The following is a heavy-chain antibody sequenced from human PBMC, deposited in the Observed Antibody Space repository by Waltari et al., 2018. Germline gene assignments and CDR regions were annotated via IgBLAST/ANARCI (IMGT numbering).Heavy chain of an antibody. CDR3: AKDYHWYFDL. D-gene: IGHD3-16*02. Sequence: EVQLVESGGGLVQPGGSLRLSCAASGSTFSSYAMSWVRPAPGKGLEWVSAISDSGSITYYADSVKGRFTISRDNSKNTLYLQMNSLRAEDTAVYYCAKDYHWYFDLWGRGTLVTVSS. CDR2: ISDSGSIT. J-gene: IGHJ2*01. V-gene: IGHV3-23*04. CDR1: GSTFSSYA.